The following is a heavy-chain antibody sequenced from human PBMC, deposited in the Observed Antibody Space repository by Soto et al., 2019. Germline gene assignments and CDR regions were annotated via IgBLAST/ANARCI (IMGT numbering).Heavy chain of an antibody. CDR2: IYPGDSDT. V-gene: IGHV5-51*01. CDR1: GNSCTSYL. D-gene: IGHD6-6*01. CDR3: ARGFIAARRAGYYGMDV. Sequence: XASLKVSRKCSGNSCTSYLIGLVLQMPGKGLEWMGIIYPGDSDTRYSPSFQGQVTISADKSISTAYLQWSSLKASDTAMYYCARGFIAARRAGYYGMDVWGQGTTVTVSS. J-gene: IGHJ6*02.